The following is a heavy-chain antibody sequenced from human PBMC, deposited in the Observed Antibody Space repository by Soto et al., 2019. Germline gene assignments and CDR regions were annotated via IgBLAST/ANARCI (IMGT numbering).Heavy chain of an antibody. CDR3: AKDLNYYDSSGVDY. CDR2: ISGSGGST. CDR1: GFTFSSYA. D-gene: IGHD3-22*01. V-gene: IGHV3-23*01. J-gene: IGHJ4*02. Sequence: GGSLRLSCAASGFTFSSYAMSWVRQAPGKGLEWVSAISGSGGSTYYADSVKGRFTISRANSKNTLYLQMNSLRAEDTAVYYCAKDLNYYDSSGVDYWGQGTLVTVSS.